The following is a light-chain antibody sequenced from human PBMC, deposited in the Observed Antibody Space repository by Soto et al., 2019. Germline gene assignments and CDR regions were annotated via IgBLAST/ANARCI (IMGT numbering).Light chain of an antibody. Sequence: EIVLTQSPATLSLSPGERATLSCRASQSVSSYLAWYQQKPGQAPRLLIYDASNRATGIPARFSGSGSGTDFTLTISSLEREDFAIYYCQQRRSWPPVTFGGGTKVEIK. J-gene: IGKJ4*01. CDR2: DAS. CDR1: QSVSSY. V-gene: IGKV3-11*01. CDR3: QQRRSWPPVT.